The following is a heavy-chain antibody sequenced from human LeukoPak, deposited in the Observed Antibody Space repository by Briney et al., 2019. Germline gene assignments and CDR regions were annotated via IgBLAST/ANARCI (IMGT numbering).Heavy chain of an antibody. J-gene: IGHJ4*02. V-gene: IGHV3-30-3*01. CDR1: GFTFSYYA. CDR3: ARDPIVVVSSTPSISRFYFDY. Sequence: GGSLRLSCAASGFTFSYYAMHWVRQAPGKGLEWVAVISHVGSDKDYADFVKGRFTISRDNSKNTLYLQMNSLRAEDTAVYYCARDPIVVVSSTPSISRFYFDYWGQGTLVTDSS. D-gene: IGHD2-15*01. CDR2: ISHVGSDK.